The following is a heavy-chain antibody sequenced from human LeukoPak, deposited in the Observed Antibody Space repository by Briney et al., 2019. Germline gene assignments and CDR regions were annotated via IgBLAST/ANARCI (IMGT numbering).Heavy chain of an antibody. Sequence: VSVPVSCQASGYSFPGYFILGLDPAARRGVAGVGWINLYSGGTNYAQKLQRSVTMTRDTSISTAYMELSRLTSDDTAVYYCARVLHDYEILKGYKFHYYFDYWGQGTLVTVSS. CDR3: ARVLHDYEILKGYKFHYYFDY. D-gene: IGHD3-9*01. J-gene: IGHJ4*02. CDR1: GYSFPGYF. CDR2: INLYSGGT. V-gene: IGHV1-2*02.